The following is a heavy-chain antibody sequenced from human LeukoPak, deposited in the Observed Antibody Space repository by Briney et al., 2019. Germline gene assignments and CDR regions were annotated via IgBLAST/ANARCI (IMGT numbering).Heavy chain of an antibody. D-gene: IGHD2-15*01. CDR2: ISHSGST. CDR3: ARDVIVVAAATQRNWFDP. V-gene: IGHV4-34*01. J-gene: IGHJ5*02. Sequence: AETLSLTCAVYGGSFSGYYLSWIRQPPGKGLKWIGEISHSGSTNYNPSLKSRVTISVDTSKNQFYMKLSSVTAADTAIYYCARDVIVVAAATQRNWFDPWGQGTLVTVSS. CDR1: GGSFSGYY.